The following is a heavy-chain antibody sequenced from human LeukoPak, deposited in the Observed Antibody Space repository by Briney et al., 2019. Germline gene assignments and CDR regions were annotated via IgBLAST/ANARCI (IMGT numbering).Heavy chain of an antibody. CDR1: GYTFTSYY. Sequence: ASVKVSCKASGYTFTSYYMHWVRQAPGQGLEWMGIINPSGGSTSYAQKFQGRVTMTTDTSTSTVYMELSSLRSEDTAVYYCARDIVVVPAAIGGLDYWGQGTLVTVSS. V-gene: IGHV1-46*01. J-gene: IGHJ4*02. CDR2: INPSGGST. CDR3: ARDIVVVPAAIGGLDY. D-gene: IGHD2-2*02.